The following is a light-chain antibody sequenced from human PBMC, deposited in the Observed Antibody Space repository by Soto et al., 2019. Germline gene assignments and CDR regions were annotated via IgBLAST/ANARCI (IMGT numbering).Light chain of an antibody. CDR2: DND. V-gene: IGLV1-51*01. J-gene: IGLJ1*01. CDR1: SSNIGDNY. CDR3: GTWDDRLDGNYV. Sequence: QSVLTQPPSVSAAPGQRVTISCSGSSSNIGDNYVSWYQHLPGTAPKLVVYDNDRRPSGIPGRVSGSKSGTSATLVITGLQTGDEADYYCGTWDDRLDGNYVFGTGTKLTVL.